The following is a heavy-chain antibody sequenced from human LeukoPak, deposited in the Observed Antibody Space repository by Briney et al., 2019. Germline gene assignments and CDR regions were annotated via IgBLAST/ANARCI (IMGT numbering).Heavy chain of an antibody. CDR1: GYTFSSYV. D-gene: IGHD1-26*01. CDR3: ARGNSGSYYEEGYYYYYMDV. Sequence: ASVKVSCKASGYTFSSYVISWVRQAPGQGLEWMGWISAYNGNTNYAQKLQGRVTMTTDTSTSTAYMELRSLRSDDTAVYYCARGNSGSYYEEGYYYYYMDVWGKGTTVTVSS. J-gene: IGHJ6*03. V-gene: IGHV1-18*01. CDR2: ISAYNGNT.